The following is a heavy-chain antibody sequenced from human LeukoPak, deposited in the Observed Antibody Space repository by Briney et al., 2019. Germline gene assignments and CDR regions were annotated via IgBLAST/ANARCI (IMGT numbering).Heavy chain of an antibody. CDR3: ARRLTQYDCFDP. Sequence: SQTLSLTCAISGDSVSSNSVTWNWIRQSPSRGLEWLGRTYYRSTCYNDYAVSVRGRITVNPDTSKNQFSLHLNSVTPEGTAVYYCARRLTQYDCFDPWGQGILVTVSS. D-gene: IGHD2-2*01. CDR2: TYYRSTCYN. V-gene: IGHV6-1*01. J-gene: IGHJ5*02. CDR1: GDSVSSNSVT.